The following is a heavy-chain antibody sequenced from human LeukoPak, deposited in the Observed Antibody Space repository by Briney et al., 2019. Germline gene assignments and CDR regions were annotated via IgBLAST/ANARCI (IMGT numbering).Heavy chain of an antibody. CDR2: IRYDGSNK. CDR3: AKAMESYSGYDQGVLWFDP. J-gene: IGHJ5*02. CDR1: GFTFSSYG. V-gene: IGHV3-30*02. D-gene: IGHD5-12*01. Sequence: PVGSLRLSCAASGFTFSSYGMHWVRQAPGKGLEWVAFIRYDGSNKYYADSVKGRFTISRDNSKNTLYLQMNSLRAEDTAVYYCAKAMESYSGYDQGVLWFDPWGQGTLVTVSS.